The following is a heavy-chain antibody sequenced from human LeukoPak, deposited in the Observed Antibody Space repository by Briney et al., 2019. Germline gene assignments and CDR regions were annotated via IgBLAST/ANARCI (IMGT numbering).Heavy chain of an antibody. CDR1: GFTFSNYW. D-gene: IGHD6-13*01. Sequence: GGSLRLSCAASGFTFSNYWMHWVRQAPGKGLVWVSRIKSDGTITSYADSVKGRFTISRDNAKNTLYLQMSSLRGEDTAVYYCAISPPDSSWVYWGQGTLVTVSS. J-gene: IGHJ4*02. CDR2: IKSDGTIT. CDR3: AISPPDSSWVY. V-gene: IGHV3-74*01.